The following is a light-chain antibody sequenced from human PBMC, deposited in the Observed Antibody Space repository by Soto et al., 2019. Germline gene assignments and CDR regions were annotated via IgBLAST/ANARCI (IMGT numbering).Light chain of an antibody. V-gene: IGKV3-15*01. CDR1: QSVSSN. CDR3: QQYNNWPFPSWT. Sequence: EIVMTQSPATLSVSPGERATLSCRASQSVSSNLSGYQQKPGQAPRLLIYGASTRATGIPARFSGSGYGTEFTLTISSLQSEDVAVYYCQQYNNWPFPSWTFGQGTKVEIK. J-gene: IGKJ1*01. CDR2: GAS.